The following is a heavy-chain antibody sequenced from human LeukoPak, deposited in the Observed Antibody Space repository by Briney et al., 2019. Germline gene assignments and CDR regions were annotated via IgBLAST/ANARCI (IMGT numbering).Heavy chain of an antibody. V-gene: IGHV3-7*01. CDR1: GLTFIDFW. J-gene: IGHJ4*02. D-gene: IGHD2-2*01. Sequence: PGGSLRLSCATSGLTFIDFWMNWVSQAPGRGLEWVANIKPDGSEKYYVDSVKGRFAISRDNAKNEVYLEMNSLRAEDTGVYYCSGRDSSRSPRAYWGQGTLVSVSS. CDR2: IKPDGSEK. CDR3: SGRDSSRSPRAY.